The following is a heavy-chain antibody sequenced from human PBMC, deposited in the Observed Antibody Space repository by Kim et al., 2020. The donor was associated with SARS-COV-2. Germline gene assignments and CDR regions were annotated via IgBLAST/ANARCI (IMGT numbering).Heavy chain of an antibody. CDR2: ISINSSYI. CDR3: ARSVVALDALNI. Sequence: GGSLRLSCAASGFTFSSYSMNWVRQAQGKGLGWVSSISINSSYIYYADSVKGRFTISRDNAKNSLYMQMKSLRAGATPVYHCARSVVALDALNIWCQGT. D-gene: IGHD5-12*01. V-gene: IGHV3-21*01. J-gene: IGHJ3*02. CDR1: GFTFSSYS.